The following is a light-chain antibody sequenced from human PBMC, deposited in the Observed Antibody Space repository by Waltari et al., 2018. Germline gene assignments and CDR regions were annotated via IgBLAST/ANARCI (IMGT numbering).Light chain of an antibody. CDR3: CSYAGSYTLV. Sequence: QSALTQPRSVSGSPGQSVTISCTGTSSAVGGYNYVSWYQQHPGKAPKLMIYDVSKRPSGVPDRFSGSKPGNTASLTISGLQAEDEADYYCCSYAGSYTLVFGGGTKLTVL. CDR2: DVS. J-gene: IGLJ3*02. CDR1: SSAVGGYNY. V-gene: IGLV2-11*01.